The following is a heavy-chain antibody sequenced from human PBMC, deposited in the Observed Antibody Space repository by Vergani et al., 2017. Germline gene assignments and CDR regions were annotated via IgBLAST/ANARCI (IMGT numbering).Heavy chain of an antibody. V-gene: IGHV1-18*01. D-gene: IGHD5-18*01. Sequence: QVQLVQSGAEVKKPGASVKVSCKASGYTFTSYGISWVRQAPGQGLEWMGWISAYNGNTNYAQKLQGRVTMTTDTSTSTAYMELRSLRSEDTAVYYCARSDLVRDTAMVPYYFDYWGQGTLVTVSS. J-gene: IGHJ4*02. CDR2: ISAYNGNT. CDR1: GYTFTSYG. CDR3: ARSDLVRDTAMVPYYFDY.